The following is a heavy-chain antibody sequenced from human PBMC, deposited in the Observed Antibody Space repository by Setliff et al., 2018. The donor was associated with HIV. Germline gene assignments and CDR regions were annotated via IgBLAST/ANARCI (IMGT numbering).Heavy chain of an antibody. Sequence: PSETLSLTCAVYGGSVSGHYWNWVRQAPGKGLEWGSDISSSSRTIYYADSVKGRFTISRDNSKNMLYLQMNSLSAEDTAVYYCAKSGVRPHPSHDYYYCGMDVWGQGTTVTVSS. CDR2: ISSSSRTI. V-gene: IGHV3-48*01. CDR1: GGSVSGHY. CDR3: AKSGVRPHPSHDYYYCGMDV. D-gene: IGHD1-1*01. J-gene: IGHJ6*02.